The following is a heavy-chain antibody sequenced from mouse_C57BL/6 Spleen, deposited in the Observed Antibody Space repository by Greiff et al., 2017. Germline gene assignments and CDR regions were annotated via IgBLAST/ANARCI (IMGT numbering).Heavy chain of an antibody. V-gene: IGHV1-52*01. CDR2: IDPSDSET. J-gene: IGHJ4*01. D-gene: IGHD1-1*01. CDR3: ARGGTTRDYAMDY. Sequence: QVQLQQPGAELVRPGSSVKLSCKASGYTFTSYWMHWVKQRPIQGLEWIGNIDPSDSETHYNQKFKDKATLTVDKSSSTAYMQLSSLTSEDSAVYYCARGGTTRDYAMDYWGQGTSVTVSS. CDR1: GYTFTSYW.